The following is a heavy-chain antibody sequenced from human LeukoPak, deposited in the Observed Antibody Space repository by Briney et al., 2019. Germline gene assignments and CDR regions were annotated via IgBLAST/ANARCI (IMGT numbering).Heavy chain of an antibody. D-gene: IGHD3-16*01. J-gene: IGHJ4*02. V-gene: IGHV3-72*01. Sequence: GGSLRLSCAASGFTFSDHYMDWVRQAPGKGLEWVGRSRDKAYSYTTEYAASVGGRFTISRDDSKNSLYLQLNSLKTEDTAVYYCVRGTLVGDRRLFDYWGQGTLVTVSS. CDR1: GFTFSDHY. CDR3: VRGTLVGDRRLFDY. CDR2: SRDKAYSYTT.